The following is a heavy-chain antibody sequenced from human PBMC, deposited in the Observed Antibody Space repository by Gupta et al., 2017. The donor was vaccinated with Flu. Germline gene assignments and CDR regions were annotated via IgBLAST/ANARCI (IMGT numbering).Heavy chain of an antibody. CDR2: ISSRYNYI. CDR3: ARVRDRSDYHSESAFDL. CDR1: S. D-gene: IGHD3-22*01. J-gene: IGHJ3*01. Sequence: SMTWVRRPPGKGLEWVSSISSRYNYIYYEDTLAGRFTISRDNAKNSLDLQINSLRGEDTAMYFCARVRDRSDYHSESAFDLWGRGTKVTASS. V-gene: IGHV3-21*01.